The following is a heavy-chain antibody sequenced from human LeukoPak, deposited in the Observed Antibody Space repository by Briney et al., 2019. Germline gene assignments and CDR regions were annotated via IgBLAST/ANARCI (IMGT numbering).Heavy chain of an antibody. CDR3: ARETTYGDYALRYYGMDV. D-gene: IGHD4-17*01. CDR1: GFTFSSYA. Sequence: PGGSLRLSCAASGFTFSSYAMHWVRQAPGKGLEWVAVISYDGSNKYYADSVKGRFTISRDNSKNTLYLQMNSLRAEDTAAYYCARETTYGDYALRYYGMDVWGQGTTVTVSS. J-gene: IGHJ6*02. CDR2: ISYDGSNK. V-gene: IGHV3-30-3*01.